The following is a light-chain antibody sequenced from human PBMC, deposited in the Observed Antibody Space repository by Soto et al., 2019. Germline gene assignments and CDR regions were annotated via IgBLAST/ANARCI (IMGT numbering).Light chain of an antibody. V-gene: IGKV1-12*01. J-gene: IGKJ4*01. CDR1: PGISSW. CDR2: AAS. CDR3: QQANSFPLT. Sequence: DIQMTQSPSSVSASVGDRVTITCRASPGISSWLAWYQQKPGKAPKLLIYAASSLQSGVPSRFSGRGSGTDFTLTTSSLQPEDCATGYSQQANSFPLTFGGGSMGEIK.